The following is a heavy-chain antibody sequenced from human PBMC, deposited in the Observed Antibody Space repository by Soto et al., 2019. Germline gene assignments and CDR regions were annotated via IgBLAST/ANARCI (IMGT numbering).Heavy chain of an antibody. CDR3: ARARLGELSLYYCYYGMDV. Sequence: GGSLRLSCAASGFTFSSYSMNWVRQAPGKGLEWVSSISSSSSYIYYADSVKGRFTISRDNAKNSLYLQMNSLRAEDTAVYYCARARLGELSLYYCYYGMDVWGQGTTVTVSS. CDR1: GFTFSSYS. CDR2: ISSSSSYI. J-gene: IGHJ6*02. D-gene: IGHD3-16*02. V-gene: IGHV3-21*01.